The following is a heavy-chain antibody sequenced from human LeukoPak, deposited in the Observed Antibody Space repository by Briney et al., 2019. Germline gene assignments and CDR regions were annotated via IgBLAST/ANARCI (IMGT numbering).Heavy chain of an antibody. Sequence: GASVKVSCKASGYTFTSYYMHWVRQAPGQGLEWMGIINPSGGSTSYAQKFQGRVTMTRDTSTSTVYMELSSLRSEDTAVYYCARDLDVELIVGASFDPWGQGTLVTVSS. CDR3: ARDLDVELIVGASFDP. J-gene: IGHJ5*02. D-gene: IGHD1-26*01. CDR2: INPSGGST. V-gene: IGHV1-46*01. CDR1: GYTFTSYY.